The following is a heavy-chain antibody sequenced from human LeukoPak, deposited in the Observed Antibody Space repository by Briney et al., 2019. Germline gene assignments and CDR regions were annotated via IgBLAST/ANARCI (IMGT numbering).Heavy chain of an antibody. J-gene: IGHJ6*03. D-gene: IGHD4-17*01. CDR1: GYTFTTFF. CDR3: ARGGDYVEGYMDV. CDR2: ISPLGGGGNT. V-gene: IGHV1-46*01. Sequence: GASVKVSCKASGYTFTTFFIHWVRQAPGQGLEWMAMISPLGGGGNTGYAQKFQGRVTITRNTSISTAYMELSSLRSEDTAVYYCARGGDYVEGYMDVWGKGTTVTVSS.